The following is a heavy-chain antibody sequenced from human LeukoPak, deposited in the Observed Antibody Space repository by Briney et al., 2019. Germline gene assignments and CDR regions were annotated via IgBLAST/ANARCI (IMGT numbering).Heavy chain of an antibody. CDR1: GGSISSSNYY. CDR3: ATCRDEFGDYGFTS. V-gene: IGHV4-39*07. D-gene: IGHD4-17*01. Sequence: SETLSLTCTVSGGSISSSNYYWVWIRQPPGKGLEWVGSIYYSGSTYYNPSLKSRVTISVDTSKNLFSLKLTSVTAADTAVYYCATCRDEFGDYGFTSWGQGTLVTVSS. CDR2: IYYSGST. J-gene: IGHJ5*02.